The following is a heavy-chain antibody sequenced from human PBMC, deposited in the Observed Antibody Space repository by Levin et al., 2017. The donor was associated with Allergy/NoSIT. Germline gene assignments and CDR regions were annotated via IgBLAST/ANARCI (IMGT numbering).Heavy chain of an antibody. V-gene: IGHV1-18*01. Sequence: ASVKVSCKAAGYRLTNYGMSWVRQAPGQGLDWMGWISGYNGDTKYAERFQDRVTMTTDTSTTTVYMELRRLKSDDTAVYYCARERGILRFLEWPLSGMDVWGQGTTVSVSS. D-gene: IGHD3-3*01. CDR3: ARERGILRFLEWPLSGMDV. CDR2: ISGYNGDT. CDR1: GYRLTNYG. J-gene: IGHJ6*02.